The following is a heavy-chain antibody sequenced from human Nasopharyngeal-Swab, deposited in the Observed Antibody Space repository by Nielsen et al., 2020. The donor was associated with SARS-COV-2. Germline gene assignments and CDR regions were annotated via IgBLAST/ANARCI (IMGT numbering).Heavy chain of an antibody. J-gene: IGHJ3*01. CDR3: ARGGYCSSSSCYNAFDV. CDR1: GFIVSNHY. Sequence: GESLKIPCAASGFIVSNHYMTWVRQAPGKGLEWVSVMYSSGTTYYADSVKGRFTISRHSSENSLYLQMNSLRADDTALYYCARGGYCSSSSCYNAFDVWGEGTMVLVSS. CDR2: MYSSGTT. V-gene: IGHV3-53*04. D-gene: IGHD2-2*03.